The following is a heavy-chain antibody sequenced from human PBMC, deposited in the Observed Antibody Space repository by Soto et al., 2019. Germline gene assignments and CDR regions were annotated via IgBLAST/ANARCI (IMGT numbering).Heavy chain of an antibody. D-gene: IGHD3-10*01. CDR3: AKDRYGSGRYSSGYFYGMDV. J-gene: IGHJ6*02. CDR1: GFTFSGGG. Sequence: SLSLSCTVSGFTFSGGGFHWVCLAQGPGLGLEGVISYDGSNKYYEDSVKGRFTISRDNSKNTLYLQMNSLRAEDTAVYYCAKDRYGSGRYSSGYFYGMDVWGQGTTVTVSS. CDR2: ISYDGSNK. V-gene: IGHV3-30*18.